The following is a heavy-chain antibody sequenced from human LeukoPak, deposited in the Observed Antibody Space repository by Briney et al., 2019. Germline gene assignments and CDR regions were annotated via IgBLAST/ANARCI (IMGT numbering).Heavy chain of an antibody. CDR2: IYTSGST. J-gene: IGHJ4*02. V-gene: IGHV4-4*07. CDR1: GGSISSYY. D-gene: IGHD1-7*01. Sequence: SETLSLTCTVSGGSISSYYWSWIRQPAGKGLEWIGRIYTSGSTNYNPSLKSRVTMSVGTSKNQFSLKLSSVTAADTAVYYCARELLELHPHYYFDYWGQGTLVTVSS. CDR3: ARELLELHPHYYFDY.